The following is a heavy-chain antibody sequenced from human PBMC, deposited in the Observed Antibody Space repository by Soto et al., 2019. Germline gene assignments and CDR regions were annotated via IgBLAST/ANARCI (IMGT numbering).Heavy chain of an antibody. J-gene: IGHJ6*02. CDR1: GGSISSYY. V-gene: IGHV4-59*01. Sequence: KPSETLSLTCTVSGGSISSYYWSWIRQPPGRGLEWIGYIYYSGSTNYNPSLKSRVTISVDTSKNQFSLKLSSVTAADTAVYYCARDQRYYVAGSYYTYYYYGMDVWGQGTTGTVSS. CDR2: IYYSGST. CDR3: ARDQRYYVAGSYYTYYYYGMDV. D-gene: IGHD3-10*01.